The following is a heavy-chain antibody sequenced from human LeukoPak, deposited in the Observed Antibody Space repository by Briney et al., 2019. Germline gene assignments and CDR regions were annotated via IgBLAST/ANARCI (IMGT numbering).Heavy chain of an antibody. V-gene: IGHV3-74*01. CDR1: GFTFSSCW. J-gene: IGHJ4*02. CDR2: INTDGSST. D-gene: IGHD5-18*01. Sequence: TLTLTCTASGFTFSSCWMHWIRQPPGKGLVWVARINTDGSSTSYSDFSRGRFTISRDNAENTLCLQMNRLRAGDTVVYCCARDIAMAYYFDCWGQGTLVTVSS. CDR3: ARDIAMAYYFDC.